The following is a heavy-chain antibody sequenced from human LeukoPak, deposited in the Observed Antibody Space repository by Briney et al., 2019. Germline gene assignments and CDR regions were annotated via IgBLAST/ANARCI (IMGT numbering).Heavy chain of an antibody. V-gene: IGHV4-30-2*01. Sequence: PSETPSLTCAVSGGSISSGGYSWSWIRQPPGKGLEWIGYIYHSGSTYYNPSLKSRVTISVDRSKNQFSLKLSSVTAADTAVYYCARSPSNWFDPWGQGTLVTVSS. CDR1: GGSISSGGYS. J-gene: IGHJ5*02. CDR3: ARSPSNWFDP. CDR2: IYHSGST.